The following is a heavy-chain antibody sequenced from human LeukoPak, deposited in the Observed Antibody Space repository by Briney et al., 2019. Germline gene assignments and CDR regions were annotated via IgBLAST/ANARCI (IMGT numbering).Heavy chain of an antibody. V-gene: IGHV3-7*05. CDR3: ARVRYSSGWSWFDP. Sequence: GGSLRLSCAASGFTFSNYWMNWVRQAPGKGLEWVAHIKEDGSETYYVDSVKGRFTISRDNARTSMNLHMNSLRAEDTAVYYCARVRYSSGWSWFDPWGQGTLVTVSS. CDR1: GFTFSNYW. CDR2: IKEDGSET. J-gene: IGHJ5*02. D-gene: IGHD6-19*01.